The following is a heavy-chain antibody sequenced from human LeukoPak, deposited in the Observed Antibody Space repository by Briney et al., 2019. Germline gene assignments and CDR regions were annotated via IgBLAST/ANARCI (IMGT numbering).Heavy chain of an antibody. J-gene: IGHJ4*02. CDR1: GFTFSSYA. CDR2: ITGSGGGT. CDR3: AREASEYYGSGSSLDY. V-gene: IGHV3-23*01. Sequence: GGSLRLSCAASGFTFSSYAMSWVRQAPGKGLEWVSGITGSGGGTYYADSVKGRFTISRDNSKNTLYLQMNSLRAEDTAVYYCAREASEYYGSGSSLDYWGQGTLVTVSS. D-gene: IGHD3-10*01.